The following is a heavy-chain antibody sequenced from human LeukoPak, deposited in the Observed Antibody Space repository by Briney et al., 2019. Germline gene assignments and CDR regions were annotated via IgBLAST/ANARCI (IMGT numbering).Heavy chain of an antibody. J-gene: IGHJ4*02. V-gene: IGHV3-74*01. D-gene: IGHD3-10*01. CDR1: GFTFSSYW. CDR2: IDSDGSTT. CDR3: ARGNYYGQDY. Sequence: GGSLRLSCGASGFTFSSYWMHWVRQAPGKGLVWISRIDSDGSTTSYADSVKGRFTISRDNAKNTLYLQMNSLRAEDTAVYYCARGNYYGQDYWGQGTLVTVSS.